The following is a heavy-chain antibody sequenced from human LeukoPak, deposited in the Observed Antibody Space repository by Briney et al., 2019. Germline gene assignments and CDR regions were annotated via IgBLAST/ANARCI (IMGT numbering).Heavy chain of an antibody. CDR3: ARGKDTSAYRALDS. CDR1: GDTFSSSA. Sequence: SVKVSCKASGDTFSSSAISWVRQAPGQGLEWMGGIIPIFGTTDYAQKFRGRITITTDESMSTAYMGISSLRSEDSAVYYCARGKDTSAYRALDSWGQGTLVTVSS. CDR2: IIPIFGTT. J-gene: IGHJ4*02. D-gene: IGHD3-22*01. V-gene: IGHV1-69*05.